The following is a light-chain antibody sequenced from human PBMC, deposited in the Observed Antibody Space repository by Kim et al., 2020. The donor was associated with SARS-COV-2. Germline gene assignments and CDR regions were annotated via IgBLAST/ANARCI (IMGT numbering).Light chain of an antibody. J-gene: IGLJ3*02. CDR1: ISDVGTYNY. Sequence: SALTQPRSVSGSPGQSVTISCTGTISDVGTYNYVSWYQQNPGKAPKLMIYDVTKRPSGVPDRFSGSKSGNTASLTISGLQAEDEADYYCCSYAGSYTLFGGGTQLTVL. V-gene: IGLV2-11*01. CDR2: DVT. CDR3: CSYAGSYTL.